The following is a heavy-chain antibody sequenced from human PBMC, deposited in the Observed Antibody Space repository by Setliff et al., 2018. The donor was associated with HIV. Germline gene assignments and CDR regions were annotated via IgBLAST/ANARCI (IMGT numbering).Heavy chain of an antibody. CDR2: ISPDSGDT. J-gene: IGHJ4*02. CDR1: GYTFTVNH. CDR3: ARDAGAPGRGNPLYY. Sequence: ASVKVSCKTSGYTFTVNHLHWVRQAPGQGVEWVGKISPDSGDTFYAQKFQGRVTLTRDTSITTAYMVLSTLREDDTAVYHCARDAGAPGRGNPLYYWGQGTLVTVSS. D-gene: IGHD3-10*01. V-gene: IGHV1-2*02.